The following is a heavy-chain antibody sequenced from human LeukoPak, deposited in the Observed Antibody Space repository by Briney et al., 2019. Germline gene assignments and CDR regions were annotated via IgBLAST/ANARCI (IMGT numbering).Heavy chain of an antibody. CDR3: ARGAMVGYDFWSGVNWFDP. Sequence: SVKVSCKASGGTFSSYAISWVRQAPGQGLEWMGRIIPIFGIAYYAQKFQGRVTITADKSTSTAYMELSSLRSEDTAVYYCARGAMVGYDFWSGVNWFDPWGQGTLVTVSS. J-gene: IGHJ5*02. CDR2: IIPIFGIA. V-gene: IGHV1-69*04. D-gene: IGHD3-3*01. CDR1: GGTFSSYA.